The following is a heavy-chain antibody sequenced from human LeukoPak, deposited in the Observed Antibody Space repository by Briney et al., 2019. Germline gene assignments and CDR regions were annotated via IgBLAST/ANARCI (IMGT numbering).Heavy chain of an antibody. CDR3: ARDGSGSVYYYYYYMDV. CDR2: INHSGST. J-gene: IGHJ6*03. CDR1: GGSFSGYY. V-gene: IGHV4-34*01. D-gene: IGHD3-10*01. Sequence: SETLSLTCAVYGGSFSGYYWSWILQPPGKGLEWLGEINHSGSTNYNPSLKSRVTISVDTSKNQFSLKLSSVTAADTAVYYCARDGSGSVYYYYYYMDVWGKGTTVTVSS.